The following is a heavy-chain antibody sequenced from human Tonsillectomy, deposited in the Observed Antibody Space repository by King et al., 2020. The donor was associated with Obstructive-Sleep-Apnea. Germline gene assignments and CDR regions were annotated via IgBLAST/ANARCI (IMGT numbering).Heavy chain of an antibody. D-gene: IGHD6-19*01. CDR3: AKSIIEVAGSFDY. CDR1: GFTFSSYT. CDR2: MSGRSGET. Sequence: VQLVESGRGLVQPGGSLRLSCVASGFTFSSYTMSWVRQAPGRGLEWVSAMSGRSGETYYADSVKDRFTISRDNSENTRDLQMNSLRPEDTAIYYCAKSIIEVAGSFDYWGQGTLVTVSS. V-gene: IGHV3-23*04. J-gene: IGHJ4*02.